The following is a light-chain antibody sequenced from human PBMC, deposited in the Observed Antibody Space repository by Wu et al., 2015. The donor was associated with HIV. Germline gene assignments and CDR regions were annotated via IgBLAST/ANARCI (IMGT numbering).Light chain of an antibody. Sequence: EIVLTQSPVTLSLSPGERATLSCRASQSVSSFLAWCQQKPGQAPRLLIYGASTRATGFPARFSGSGSGTEFTLTISSLQSEDFAVYYCQQYNNWPPRTTFGQGTKVEIK. J-gene: IGKJ1*01. V-gene: IGKV3-15*01. CDR3: QQYNNWPPRTT. CDR2: GAS. CDR1: QSVSSF.